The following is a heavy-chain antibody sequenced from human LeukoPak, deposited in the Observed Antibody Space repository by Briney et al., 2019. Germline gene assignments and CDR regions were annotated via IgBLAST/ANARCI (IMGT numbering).Heavy chain of an antibody. CDR1: GGTFSIYA. J-gene: IGHJ3*02. V-gene: IGHV1-69*04. CDR2: IIPILGIA. Sequence: SVKVSCKASGGTFSIYAISWERQAPGQGLEWMGRIIPILGIANYAQKFQGRVTITADKSTSTAYMELSSLRSEDTAVYYCAREEDSGSYFDAFDIWGQGTMVTVSS. D-gene: IGHD1-26*01. CDR3: AREEDSGSYFDAFDI.